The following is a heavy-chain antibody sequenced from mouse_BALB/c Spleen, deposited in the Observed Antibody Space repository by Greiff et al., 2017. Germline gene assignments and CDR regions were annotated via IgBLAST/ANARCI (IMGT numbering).Heavy chain of an antibody. V-gene: IGHV1-9*01. Sequence: QVHVKQSGAELMKPGASVKISCKATGYTFSSYWIEWVKQRPGHGLEWIGEILPGSGSTNYNEKFKGKATFTADTSSNTAYMQLSSLTSEDSAVYYCASLYGSSLSEYFDVWGAGTTVTVSS. D-gene: IGHD1-1*01. J-gene: IGHJ1*01. CDR1: GYTFSSYW. CDR2: ILPGSGST. CDR3: ASLYGSSLSEYFDV.